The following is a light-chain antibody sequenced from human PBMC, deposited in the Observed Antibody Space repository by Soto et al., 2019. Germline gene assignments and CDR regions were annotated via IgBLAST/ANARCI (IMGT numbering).Light chain of an antibody. Sequence: DIQMTQSPSSLSASIGDRVTITCRASQYIATYISWFQQKPGKAPALLISGASTLQNGFPSRFSGSASGTDFTLTISSLQPEDFATYYCQQTFITPLTFGGGTKVEL. CDR2: GAS. CDR1: QYIATY. CDR3: QQTFITPLT. V-gene: IGKV1-39*01. J-gene: IGKJ4*01.